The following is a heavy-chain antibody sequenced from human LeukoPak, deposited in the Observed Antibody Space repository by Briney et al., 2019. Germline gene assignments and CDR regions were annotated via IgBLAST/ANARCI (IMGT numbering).Heavy chain of an antibody. CDR3: ASPVMGATTLGFDY. D-gene: IGHD1-26*01. CDR1: GYTFTGYY. CDR2: INPNIGGT. V-gene: IGHV1-2*02. J-gene: IGHJ4*02. Sequence: GASVKVSCKASGYTFTGYYMHWVRQAPGQGLEWMGWINPNIGGTNYAQKFQGRVTMTRDKSISTAYMERTRLRADDTAVYLCASPVMGATTLGFDYWGQGTLVTVSS.